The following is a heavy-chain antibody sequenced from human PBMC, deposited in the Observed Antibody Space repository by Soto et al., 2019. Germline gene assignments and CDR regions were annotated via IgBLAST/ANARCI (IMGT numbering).Heavy chain of an antibody. D-gene: IGHD1-26*01. J-gene: IGHJ4*02. V-gene: IGHV3-7*04. CDR1: ESTVSRDW. CDR2: INQDGSEM. CDR3: SGGVGDAF. Sequence: EVHLVESGGGLVQTGGSLRLSCAIFESTVSRDWMNWVRQAPGKGLEWVAHINQDGSEMYYVDSVKGRFTISRDNAKKSLYLQMNSLRPADTAMYYCSGGVGDAFWGQGTLVTVSS.